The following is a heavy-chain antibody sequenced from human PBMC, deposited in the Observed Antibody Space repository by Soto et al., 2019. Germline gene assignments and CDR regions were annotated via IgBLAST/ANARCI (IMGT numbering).Heavy chain of an antibody. CDR2: IYYSGST. CDR3: AREDDGGDTLDV. D-gene: IGHD2-21*02. J-gene: IGHJ6*02. Sequence: SETLFLTCTVSGGSISSSSYYWGWIRQPPGKGLEWIGSIYYSGSTYYNPSLKSRVTISVDTSKNQFSLQLSSVTAADTAVYFCAREDDGGDTLDVWGQGTTVTVS. V-gene: IGHV4-39*02. CDR1: GGSISSSSYY.